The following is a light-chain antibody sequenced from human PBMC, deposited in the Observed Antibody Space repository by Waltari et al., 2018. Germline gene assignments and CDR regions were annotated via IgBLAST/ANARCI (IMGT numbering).Light chain of an antibody. J-gene: IGLJ1*01. Sequence: SYVLTQPPSVSVAPGEKARITCGGNNIESKSVHWYRQRPGPAPGVVISYDNDRAAGIPERFSGSNSGNTATLTISRVEAGDEADYYCQVWDANTDPGVFGTGTEVTVL. CDR1: NIESKS. CDR3: QVWDANTDPGV. V-gene: IGLV3-21*01. CDR2: YDN.